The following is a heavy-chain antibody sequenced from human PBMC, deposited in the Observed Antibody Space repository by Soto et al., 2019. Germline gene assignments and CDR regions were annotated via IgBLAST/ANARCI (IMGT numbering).Heavy chain of an antibody. J-gene: IGHJ6*02. CDR1: GGSFSGYY. V-gene: IGHV4-34*01. CDR2: INHSGST. D-gene: IGHD2-2*01. CDR3: ASETSRYCSSTSCGTSNGMDV. Sequence: ETLSLTCAVYGGSFSGYYWSWIRQPPGKGLEWIGEINHSGSTNYNPSLKSRVTISVDTSKNQFSLKLSSVTAADTAVYYCASETSRYCSSTSCGTSNGMDVWGQGTTVSV.